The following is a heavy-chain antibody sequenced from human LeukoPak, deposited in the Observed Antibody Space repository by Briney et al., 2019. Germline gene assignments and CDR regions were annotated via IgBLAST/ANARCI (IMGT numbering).Heavy chain of an antibody. V-gene: IGHV3-9*01. J-gene: IGHJ5*02. CDR2: ISWNSGSI. D-gene: IGHD1-7*01. Sequence: TGGSLRLSCAASGFTFDDYAMHWVRRAPGKGLEWVSGISWNSGSIGYADSVKGRFTISRDNAKNSLYLQMNSLRAEDTAVYYCARDPNKLELNWFDPWGQGTLVTVSS. CDR3: ARDPNKLELNWFDP. CDR1: GFTFDDYA.